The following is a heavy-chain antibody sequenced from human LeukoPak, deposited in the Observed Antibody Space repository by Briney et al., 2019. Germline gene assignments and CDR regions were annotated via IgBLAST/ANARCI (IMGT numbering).Heavy chain of an antibody. CDR2: IYYRGST. J-gene: IGHJ6*03. D-gene: IGHD3-10*01. CDR1: GGPISSYY. V-gene: IGHV4-59*12. Sequence: SETLSLTCTVSGGPISSYYWSWIRQPPGKGLEWVGYIYYRGSTNYNPPLKSRVTISVDTSKNQLSLKLSSVTAADTAVYYCARGITMVRGVSRLVYYYMDVWGKGTTVTISS. CDR3: ARGITMVRGVSRLVYYYMDV.